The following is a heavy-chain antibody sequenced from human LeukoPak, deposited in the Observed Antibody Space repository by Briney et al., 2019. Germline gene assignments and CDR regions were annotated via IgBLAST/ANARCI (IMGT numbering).Heavy chain of an antibody. CDR3: AKAGEKWELLVYFDY. J-gene: IGHJ4*02. D-gene: IGHD1-26*01. CDR2: ISWSSGSI. V-gene: IGHV3-9*01. Sequence: GGSLRLSCAASGFTFSSYWMSWVRQAPGKGLEWDSGISWSSGSIGYADSVKGRFTISRDNAKNSLYLQMNSLRAEDTALYYCAKAGEKWELLVYFDYWGQGTLVTVSS. CDR1: GFTFSSYW.